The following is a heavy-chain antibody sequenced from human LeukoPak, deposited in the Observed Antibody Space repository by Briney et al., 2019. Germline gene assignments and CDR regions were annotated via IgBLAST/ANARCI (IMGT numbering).Heavy chain of an antibody. J-gene: IGHJ4*02. Sequence: GGSLRLSRVASGFSISSHWMSWVRQAPGKGLEWVASLKEDVSARNLVDSVKGRFTISTDNAKNSLYLQMNSLRVEDTAVYYCARGPTYGSRSDFLESWGLGTLVTVSS. D-gene: IGHD3-10*01. CDR2: LKEDVSAR. CDR1: GFSISSHW. V-gene: IGHV3-7*01. CDR3: ARGPTYGSRSDFLES.